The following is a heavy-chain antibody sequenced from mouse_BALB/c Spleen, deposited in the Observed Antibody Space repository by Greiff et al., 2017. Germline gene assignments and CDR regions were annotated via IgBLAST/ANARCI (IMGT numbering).Heavy chain of an antibody. J-gene: IGHJ1*01. CDR1: GYAFSSYW. D-gene: IGHD2-12*01. V-gene: IGHV1-80*01. Sequence: QVQLQQSGAELVRPGSSVKISCKASGYAFSSYWMNWVKQRLGQGLEWIGQIYPGDGDTNYNGKFKGKATLTADKSSSTAYMQLISLTSEDSAVYFCASTIPWYIDVWGAGTTVTVSS. CDR3: ASTIPWYIDV. CDR2: IYPGDGDT.